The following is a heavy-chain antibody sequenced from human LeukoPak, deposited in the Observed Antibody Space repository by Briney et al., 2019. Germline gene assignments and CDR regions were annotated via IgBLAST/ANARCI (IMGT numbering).Heavy chain of an antibody. CDR1: GFTFSSYA. Sequence: GGSLRLSCAASGFTFSSYAMHWVRQAPGKGLEWVSYISSSATTTCYADSVKGRFTISRDNTKKSLYLQLTSLRAEDTAVYYCARANNWNYPYYFDYWGHGTLVTVSS. CDR2: ISSSATTT. CDR3: ARANNWNYPYYFDY. D-gene: IGHD1-7*01. V-gene: IGHV3-48*03. J-gene: IGHJ4*01.